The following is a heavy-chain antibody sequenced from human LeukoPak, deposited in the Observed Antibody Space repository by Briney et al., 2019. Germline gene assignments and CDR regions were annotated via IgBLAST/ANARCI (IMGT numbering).Heavy chain of an antibody. CDR2: IKEDGNEK. V-gene: IGHV3-7*05. D-gene: IGHD4-11*01. CDR3: ARDVGYSTFAD. CDR1: GFTLSTSW. Sequence: GGSLRLSCAASGFTLSTSWMSWVRQAPGQGLEWVANIKEDGNEKNYVDSVKGRFTISRDNAKNSLYLQMNSLRAEDTAVYYCARDVGYSTFADWGQGTLVTVSS. J-gene: IGHJ4*02.